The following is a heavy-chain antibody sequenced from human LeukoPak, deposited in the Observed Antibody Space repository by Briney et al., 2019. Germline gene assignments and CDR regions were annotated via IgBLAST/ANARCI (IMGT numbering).Heavy chain of an antibody. CDR3: AXVGYSXSSSFRWDYYMDV. Sequence: SVKVSCKASGGTFSSYAISWVRQAPGQGLEWMGGIIPIFGTANYAQXFQGXVTITADESTSTAYMELSSLRSEDTAVYYCAXVGYSXSSSFRWDYYMDVWGKGTTVTVSS. D-gene: IGHD6-6*01. V-gene: IGHV1-69*01. J-gene: IGHJ6*03. CDR1: GGTFSSYA. CDR2: IIPIFGTA.